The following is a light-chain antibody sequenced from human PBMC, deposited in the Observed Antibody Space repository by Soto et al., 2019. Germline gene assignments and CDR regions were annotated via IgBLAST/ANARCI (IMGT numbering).Light chain of an antibody. CDR1: QAISSH. Sequence: DIQLTQSPSFLSASVGGRVTITCRASQAISSHLAWYQQKPGKAPNLLIYAASTLQSGVPSRFSGSGSGTDFTLTISSLQPEDFATYYCQKYNSAPRTFGQGTKVEIK. J-gene: IGKJ1*01. V-gene: IGKV1-27*01. CDR2: AAS. CDR3: QKYNSAPRT.